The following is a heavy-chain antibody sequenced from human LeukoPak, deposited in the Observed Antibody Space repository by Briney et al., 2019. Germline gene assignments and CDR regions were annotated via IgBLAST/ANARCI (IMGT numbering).Heavy chain of an antibody. CDR2: IYYSGST. V-gene: IGHV4-59*01. J-gene: IGHJ5*02. CDR3: ARDLIDVVRGENWFDP. CDR1: GGSISSYY. D-gene: IGHD3-10*01. Sequence: SETLSLTCTVSGGSISSYYWSWIRQPPGKGLEWIGYIYYSGSTNYNPSLKSRVTISEDTSKNQFSLKLSSVTAADTAVYYCARDLIDVVRGENWFDPWGQGTLVTVSS.